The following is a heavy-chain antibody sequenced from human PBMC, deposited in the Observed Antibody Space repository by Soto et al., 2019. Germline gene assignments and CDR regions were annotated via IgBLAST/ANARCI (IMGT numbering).Heavy chain of an antibody. CDR1: GFTFSSYS. J-gene: IGHJ4*02. Sequence: SAASGFTFSSYSMNRVRQTPGKGLEWVSSISSSSSYIYYADSVKGRFTISRDNAKNSLYLQMNSLRAEDTAVYYCARFWRIAARPGYYYFDYWGQGTLVTVSS. CDR2: ISSSSSYI. V-gene: IGHV3-21*01. CDR3: ARFWRIAARPGYYYFDY. D-gene: IGHD6-6*01.